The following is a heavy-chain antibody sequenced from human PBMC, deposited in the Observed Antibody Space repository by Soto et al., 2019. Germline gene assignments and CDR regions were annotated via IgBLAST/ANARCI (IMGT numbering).Heavy chain of an antibody. CDR1: GGSISSGGYY. J-gene: IGHJ6*02. Sequence: PSETLSLTCTVSGGSISSGGYYWSWIRQHPGKGLEWIGYIYYSGSTYYNPSLKSRVTISVDTSKNQFSLKLSSVTAADTAVYYCARAGGNWNFGYYYGMDVWGQGTTVTVSS. CDR2: IYYSGST. V-gene: IGHV4-31*03. CDR3: ARAGGNWNFGYYYGMDV. D-gene: IGHD1-7*01.